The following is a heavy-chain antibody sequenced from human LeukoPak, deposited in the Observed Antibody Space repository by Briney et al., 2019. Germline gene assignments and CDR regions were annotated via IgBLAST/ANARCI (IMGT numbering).Heavy chain of an antibody. CDR3: ARPYYYDSRIDP. CDR1: GGSISSGDYY. Sequence: SQTLSLTCTVSGGSISSGDYYWSWIRQPPGKGLEWIAYMYYSGSTYYNTSLKSRVTMSADTSKNQLSLKLSSVTAADTAVYYCARPYYYDSRIDPWGQGILVTVSS. CDR2: MYYSGST. D-gene: IGHD3-22*01. V-gene: IGHV4-30-4*01. J-gene: IGHJ5*02.